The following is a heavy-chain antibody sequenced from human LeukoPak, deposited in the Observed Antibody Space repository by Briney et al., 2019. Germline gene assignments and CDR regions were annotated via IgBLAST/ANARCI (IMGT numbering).Heavy chain of an antibody. CDR1: GGTFSSYA. D-gene: IGHD5-24*01. J-gene: IGHJ4*02. CDR2: IIPIFGTA. Sequence: SVKVSCKASGGTFSSYAISWVRQAPGQGLEWMGGIIPIFGTANYAQKFQGRVTITADESTSTAYMELSSLRSEDTAVYYCARGRRGGYNVWGYWGQGTLVTVSS. CDR3: ARGRRGGYNVWGY. V-gene: IGHV1-69*13.